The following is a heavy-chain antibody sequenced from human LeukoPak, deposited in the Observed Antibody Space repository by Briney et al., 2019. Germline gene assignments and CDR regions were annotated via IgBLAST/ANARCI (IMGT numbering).Heavy chain of an antibody. CDR2: INWNGGST. CDR3: ARFSVRGVHYYYYMDV. CDR1: GFTFDDYG. J-gene: IGHJ6*03. V-gene: IGHV3-20*04. Sequence: GGSLRLSCAASGFTFDDYGMSWVHQAPGKGLEWVSGINWNGGSTGYADSVKGRFTISRDNAKNSLYLQMNSLGAEDTALYYCARFSVRGVHYYYYMDVWGKGTTVTVSS. D-gene: IGHD3-10*01.